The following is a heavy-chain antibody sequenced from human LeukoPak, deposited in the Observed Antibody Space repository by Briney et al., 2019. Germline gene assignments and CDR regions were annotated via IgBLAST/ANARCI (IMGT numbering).Heavy chain of an antibody. D-gene: IGHD5-18*01. J-gene: IGHJ6*02. CDR3: AKDQLSRGIQLWLSADYYYYGMDV. CDR2: ISGSGGST. CDR1: GFTFSSYA. Sequence: PGGSLRLSCAASGFTFSSYAMRWVRQAPGKGLEWVSAISGSGGSTYYADSVKGRFTISRDNSKNTLYLQMNSLRAEDTAVYYCAKDQLSRGIQLWLSADYYYYGMDVWGQGTTVTVSS. V-gene: IGHV3-23*01.